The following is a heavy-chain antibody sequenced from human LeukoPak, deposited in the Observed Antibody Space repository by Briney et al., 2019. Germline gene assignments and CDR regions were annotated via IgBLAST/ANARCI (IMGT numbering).Heavy chain of an antibody. D-gene: IGHD1-1*01. CDR3: AQLSWNPYYFDY. CDR1: GFTFISYA. CDR2: ISSNGAST. J-gene: IGHJ4*02. V-gene: IGHV3-23*01. Sequence: GGSLRLSCAASGFTFISYAMSRVRQVPGKGLECVSAISSNGASTYYADSVKGRFTISRYNSRNTLYLEMNNLGADDTAVYFCAQLSWNPYYFDYWGQGTLVTVSS.